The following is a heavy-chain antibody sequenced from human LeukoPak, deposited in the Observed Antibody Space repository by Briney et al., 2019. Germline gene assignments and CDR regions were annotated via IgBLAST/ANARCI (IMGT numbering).Heavy chain of an antibody. CDR1: GFTFNTYG. Sequence: PGRSLRLSCAASGFTFNTYGMHWVRQAPGKGLEWVALISYDGSVEKNAASVKGRFTISRDNSKNTLYLQMNSLRTEDTAVYYCARALGSSWDSSLDSWGQGTLVPVSS. CDR2: ISYDGSVE. J-gene: IGHJ4*02. V-gene: IGHV3-30*03. CDR3: ARALGSSWDSSLDS. D-gene: IGHD6-13*01.